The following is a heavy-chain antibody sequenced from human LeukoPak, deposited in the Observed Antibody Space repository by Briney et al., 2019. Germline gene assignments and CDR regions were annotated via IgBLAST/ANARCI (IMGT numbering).Heavy chain of an antibody. CDR2: ISSSGSTI. CDR3: ATPRDTMIVVGWDY. CDR1: GFTFSDYY. D-gene: IGHD3-22*01. Sequence: PGGSLRLSCAASGFTFSDYYMSWIRQAPGKGLEWVSYISSSGSTIYYADSVKGRFTISRDNAKNSLYLQMNSLRAEDTAVYYCATPRDTMIVVGWDYWGQGTLVTVSS. V-gene: IGHV3-11*01. J-gene: IGHJ4*02.